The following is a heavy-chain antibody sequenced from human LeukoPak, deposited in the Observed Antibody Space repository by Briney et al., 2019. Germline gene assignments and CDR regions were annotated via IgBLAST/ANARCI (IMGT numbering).Heavy chain of an antibody. D-gene: IGHD2-21*02. CDR3: AKGFLCEVVTARCAFDI. J-gene: IGHJ3*02. Sequence: PGGSLRLSCAASGFTFDDYAMPWVRQAPGKGLEWVSGISWNSGSIGYADSVEGRFTISRDNAKNSLYLQMNSLRAEDTALYYCAKGFLCEVVTARCAFDIWGQGTMVTVSS. CDR2: ISWNSGSI. CDR1: GFTFDDYA. V-gene: IGHV3-9*01.